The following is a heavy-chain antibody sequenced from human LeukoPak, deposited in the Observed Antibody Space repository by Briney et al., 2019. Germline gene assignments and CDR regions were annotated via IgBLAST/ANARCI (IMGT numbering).Heavy chain of an antibody. CDR1: GFTFDDYG. D-gene: IGHD4-23*01. CDR2: INWNGGST. V-gene: IGHV3-20*04. J-gene: IGHJ4*02. CDR3: AKDLRLSVGTSPFDY. Sequence: GGSLRLSCAASGFTFDDYGMSWVRQAPGKGLEWVSGINWNGGSTGYADSVKGRFTISRDNSKNTLYLQMDSLRADDTALYYCAKDLRLSVGTSPFDYWGQGTLVTVSS.